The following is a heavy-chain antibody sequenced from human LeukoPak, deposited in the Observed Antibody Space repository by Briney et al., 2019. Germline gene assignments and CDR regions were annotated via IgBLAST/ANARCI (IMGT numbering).Heavy chain of an antibody. CDR2: INHSGST. CDR1: GGSFSGYY. D-gene: IGHD4-23*01. J-gene: IGHJ4*02. Sequence: SETLSLTCAVYGGSFSGYYWSWIRQPPGKGLEWIGEINHSGSTNYNPSLKSRVTISVDTSKNQFSLKLSSVIAADTAVYYCARVRGNSERAFDYWGQGTLVTVSS. V-gene: IGHV4-34*01. CDR3: ARVRGNSERAFDY.